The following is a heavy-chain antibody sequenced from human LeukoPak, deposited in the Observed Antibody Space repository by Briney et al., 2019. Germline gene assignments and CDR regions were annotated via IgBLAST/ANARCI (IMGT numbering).Heavy chain of an antibody. CDR2: FYPEDGET. CDR1: GYTLTELS. D-gene: IGHD1-26*01. V-gene: IGHV1-24*01. J-gene: IGHJ4*02. CDR3: ATSIFDSYSGIDFDY. Sequence: ASVRLSCKVSGYTLTELSMHWVRQAPGKGLEWMGGFYPEDGETIYAQKFQGRVTMTEDTSTNTAYMELSSLGSEDTAVYCCATSIFDSYSGIDFDYWGQGTLVTVSS.